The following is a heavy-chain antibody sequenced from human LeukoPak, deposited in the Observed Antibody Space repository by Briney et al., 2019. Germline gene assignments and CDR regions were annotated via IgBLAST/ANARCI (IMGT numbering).Heavy chain of an antibody. CDR3: ARSHFYGSGVDS. V-gene: IGHV4-39*01. Sequence: SETLSLTCTISGGSISAIPYYWGWIRQPPGEGLEWIGSVYYPGSPYYSPSLKTRVTISVDTPKNQFSLKLSSVTAADTAVYFCARSHFYGSGVDSWGQGTLVTVSS. CDR2: VYYPGSP. D-gene: IGHD3-10*01. CDR1: GGSISAIPYY. J-gene: IGHJ5*01.